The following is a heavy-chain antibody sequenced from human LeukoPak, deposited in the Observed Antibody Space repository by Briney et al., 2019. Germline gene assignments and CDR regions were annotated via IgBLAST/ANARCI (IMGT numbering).Heavy chain of an antibody. V-gene: IGHV3-53*01. Sequence: GGSLRLSCAASGFTVSSNYMSWVRQAPGKGLEWVSVIYSGGSTHYADSVKGRFTISRDNSKNTVYLQMNSLTAEDTAVYYCATSTAVVTGYFQHWGQGTLVTVSS. CDR2: IYSGGST. CDR1: GFTVSSNY. D-gene: IGHD5-18*01. J-gene: IGHJ1*01. CDR3: ATSTAVVTGYFQH.